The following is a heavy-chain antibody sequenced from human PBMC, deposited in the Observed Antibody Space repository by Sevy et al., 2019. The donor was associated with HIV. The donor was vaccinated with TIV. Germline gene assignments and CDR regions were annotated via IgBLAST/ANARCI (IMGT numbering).Heavy chain of an antibody. V-gene: IGHV5-51*01. CDR2: IYPGNSDT. Sequence: GESLKISCQGSGYRFSNNWVAWVRQRPGKGLEWMGMIYPGNSDTRYSPSFPGQVIISADKSISTAYVQWRSLKASDTAIYYCASGAHLPLDGFDFWGQGTGVTVSS. CDR1: GYRFSNNW. CDR3: ASGAHLPLDGFDF. D-gene: IGHD1-26*01. J-gene: IGHJ3*01.